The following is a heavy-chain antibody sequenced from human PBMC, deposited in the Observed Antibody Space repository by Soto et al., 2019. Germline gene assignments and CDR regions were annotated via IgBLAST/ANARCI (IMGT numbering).Heavy chain of an antibody. CDR2: IYYSGST. V-gene: IGHV4-31*03. CDR3: ARDSLQYCSGGSCYEGWYYYMDV. CDR1: GGSISSGGYY. J-gene: IGHJ6*03. D-gene: IGHD2-15*01. Sequence: QVQLQKSGPGLVKPSQTLSLTCTVSGGSISSGGYYWSWIRQHPGKGLEWIGYIYYSGSTYYNPSLKSRVTISVDTSKNQFSLKLSSVTAADTAVYYCARDSLQYCSGGSCYEGWYYYMDVWGKGTTVTVSS.